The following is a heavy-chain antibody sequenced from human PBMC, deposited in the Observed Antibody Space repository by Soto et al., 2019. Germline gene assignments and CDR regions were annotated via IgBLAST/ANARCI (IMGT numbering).Heavy chain of an antibody. D-gene: IGHD4-17*01. CDR1: GYTFTSYG. J-gene: IGHJ6*02. V-gene: IGHV1-18*01. CDR3: ARDSISTVTTYYYYYGMDV. Sequence: ASVKVSCKASGYTFTSYGISWVRQAPGQGLEWMGWISAYNGNTNYAQKLQGRVTMTTDTSTSTAYMELRSLRSDDTAVYYCARDSISTVTTYYYYYGMDVWGQGTTVTVSS. CDR2: ISAYNGNT.